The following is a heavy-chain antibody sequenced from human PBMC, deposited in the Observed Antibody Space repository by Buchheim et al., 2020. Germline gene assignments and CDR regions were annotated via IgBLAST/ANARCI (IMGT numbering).Heavy chain of an antibody. V-gene: IGHV4-31*03. D-gene: IGHD3-22*01. J-gene: IGHJ3*02. CDR3: ARVPKYYYDSSGYYYRGAFDI. Sequence: QVQLQESGPGLVKPSQTLSLTCTVSGGSISSGGYYWSWIRQHPGKGLEWIGYIYYSGSTYSNPSLKSRVTISVDRSKTPLSLKLSSVTAADTAVYYCARVPKYYYDSSGYYYRGAFDIWGQGT. CDR2: IYYSGST. CDR1: GGSISSGGYY.